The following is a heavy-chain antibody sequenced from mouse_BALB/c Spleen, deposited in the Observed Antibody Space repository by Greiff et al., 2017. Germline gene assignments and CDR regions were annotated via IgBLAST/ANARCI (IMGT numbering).Heavy chain of an antibody. D-gene: IGHD1-1*01. CDR3: TRSYYYGSSYWFAY. J-gene: IGHJ3*01. V-gene: IGHV1-80*01. CDR2: IYPGDGDT. Sequence: QVQLQQSGAELVRPGSSVTISCKASGYAFSSYWWNWVKQRPGQGLEWIGQIYPGDGDTNYNGKFKGKATLTADKSSSTAYMQLSSLTSEDSAVYYCTRSYYYGSSYWFAYWGQGTLVTVSA. CDR1: GYAFSSYW.